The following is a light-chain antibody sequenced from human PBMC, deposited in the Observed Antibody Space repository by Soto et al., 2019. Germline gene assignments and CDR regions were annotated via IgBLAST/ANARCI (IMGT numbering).Light chain of an antibody. CDR2: EVS. CDR3: SSYTSSSTPVV. J-gene: IGLJ3*02. CDR1: SSDVGGYKY. V-gene: IGLV2-14*01. Sequence: QSALTQPAPVSGSPGQSITISCTGTSSDVGGYKYVSWYQQLPGNAPKLMIYEVSVWPSGVSNRFSGSQSGNTASLTISGLQAEDEADYYCSSYTSSSTPVVFGGGTKLTVL.